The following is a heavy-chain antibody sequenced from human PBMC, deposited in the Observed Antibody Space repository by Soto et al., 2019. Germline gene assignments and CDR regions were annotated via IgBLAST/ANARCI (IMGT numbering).Heavy chain of an antibody. CDR3: DRCVSTDFSNGVCSFFYNHDKEV. CDR2: ISAYNGNT. CDR1: GYTFTSYC. V-gene: IGHV1-18*01. Sequence: ASVCVSCKAAGYTFTSYCISWVRQAPGQWLELMGWISAYNGNTNYAHKLQGRVTITTDTSTSTAYMELTRLTSDDTAIYYCDRCVSTDFSNGVCSFFYNHDKEVWGQGTTVIVSS. D-gene: IGHD2-8*01. J-gene: IGHJ6*02.